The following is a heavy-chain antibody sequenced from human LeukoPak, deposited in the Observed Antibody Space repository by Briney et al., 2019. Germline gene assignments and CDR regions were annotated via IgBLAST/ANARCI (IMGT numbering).Heavy chain of an antibody. V-gene: IGHV3-48*04. Sequence: GGSLRLSCAASGFTFSSYSMNWVRQAPGKGLEWVSFISGGGSTIHYADSVKGRFTISRDNAKNSLYLQMNSLRAEDTAVYYCARGIRFLEPFDYWGQGTLVTVSS. D-gene: IGHD3-3*01. J-gene: IGHJ4*02. CDR2: ISGGGSTI. CDR1: GFTFSSYS. CDR3: ARGIRFLEPFDY.